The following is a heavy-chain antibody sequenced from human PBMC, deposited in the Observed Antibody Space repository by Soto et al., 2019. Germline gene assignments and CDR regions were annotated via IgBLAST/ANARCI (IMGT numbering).Heavy chain of an antibody. CDR2: IWYDGSNK. CDR3: ASDVRSRRYDL. V-gene: IGHV3-33*01. Sequence: QVQLVESGGGVVQPGRSLRLSCAASGFTFRNYGMHWVRQAPGKGLEWLAVIWYDGSNKYYADSVKGRFTISRDNSKNTLYLQMNSLRAEDTAVYYCASDVRSRRYDLWGQGTLVTVSS. CDR1: GFTFRNYG. J-gene: IGHJ5*02. D-gene: IGHD3-10*02.